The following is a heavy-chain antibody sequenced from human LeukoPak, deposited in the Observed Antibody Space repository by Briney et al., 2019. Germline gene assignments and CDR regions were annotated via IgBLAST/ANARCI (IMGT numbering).Heavy chain of an antibody. CDR1: GFTFSSYG. J-gene: IGHJ6*02. V-gene: IGHV3-30*18. D-gene: IGHD3-3*01. Sequence: QAGGSLRLSCAASGFTFSSYGMHWVRQAPGKGLEWVAVISYDGSNKYYADSVKGRFTISRDNSKNTLYLQMNSLRAEDTAVYYCAKDYDFWSEIYGMDVWGQGTTVTVSS. CDR2: ISYDGSNK. CDR3: AKDYDFWSEIYGMDV.